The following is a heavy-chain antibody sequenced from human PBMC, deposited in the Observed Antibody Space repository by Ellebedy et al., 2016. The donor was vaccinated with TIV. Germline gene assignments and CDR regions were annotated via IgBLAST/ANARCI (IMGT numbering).Heavy chain of an antibody. D-gene: IGHD1-26*01. Sequence: GSLRLSCTVSGGSISSSSYYWGWIRQSPGKGLEWIGSIYYSGSTYYNPSLKSRVTISVDTSKNQFSLKLSSVTAADTAVYYCARFVRWELLRNAFDIWGQGTMVTVSS. J-gene: IGHJ3*02. CDR1: GGSISSSSYY. V-gene: IGHV4-39*07. CDR3: ARFVRWELLRNAFDI. CDR2: IYYSGST.